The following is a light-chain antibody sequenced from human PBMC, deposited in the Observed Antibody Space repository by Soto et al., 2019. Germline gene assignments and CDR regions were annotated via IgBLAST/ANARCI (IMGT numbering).Light chain of an antibody. V-gene: IGKV1-6*01. CDR3: QQDYDYPYT. Sequence: AIQMTQSPSSLSASVGDRVTITCRASQGIRNDLGWYQQKPGKAPKLLISAASSLQSGVPSRFSGSGSGTDFTLTISTLQPEDFATYYCQQDYDYPYTFGQGTKLEI. J-gene: IGKJ2*01. CDR2: AAS. CDR1: QGIRND.